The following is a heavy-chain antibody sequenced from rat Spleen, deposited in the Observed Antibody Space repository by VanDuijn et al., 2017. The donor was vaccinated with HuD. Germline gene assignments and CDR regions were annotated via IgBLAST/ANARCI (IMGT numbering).Heavy chain of an antibody. CDR1: GFTFSNYG. CDR3: ARRALNYGSYFDY. CDR2: VSPTGGST. Sequence: EVQLVESGGELVQPGRSLKLSCAASGFTFSNYGMHWIRQAPTKGLEWVASVSPTGGSTYYRDSVKGRFTFSRDNAKSTLYLQMDSLRSEDTATYYCARRALNYGSYFDYWGQGVMVTVSS. V-gene: IGHV5-19*01. J-gene: IGHJ2*01. D-gene: IGHD1-3*01.